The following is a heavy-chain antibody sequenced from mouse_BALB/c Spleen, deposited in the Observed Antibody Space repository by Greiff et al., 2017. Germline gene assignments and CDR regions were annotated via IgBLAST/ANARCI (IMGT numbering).Heavy chain of an antibody. J-gene: IGHJ4*01. CDR2: ISSGSSTI. D-gene: IGHD2-1*01. V-gene: IGHV5-17*02. CDR3: ARSTPDAMDY. CDR1: GFTFSSFG. Sequence: EVMLVESGGGLVQPGGSRKLSCAASGFTFSSFGMHWVRQAPEKGLEWVAYISSGSSTIYYADTVKGRFTISRDNPKNTLFLQMTSLRSEDTAMYYCARSTPDAMDYWGQGTSVTVSS.